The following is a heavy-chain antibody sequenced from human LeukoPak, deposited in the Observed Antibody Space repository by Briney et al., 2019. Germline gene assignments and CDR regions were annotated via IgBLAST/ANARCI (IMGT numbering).Heavy chain of an antibody. CDR2: IYHTGST. CDR3: ARGVTMIGRLRFDP. V-gene: IGHV4-38-2*02. Sequence: SETLSLTCSVSDYSFSSTYYWGWIRQPPGQGLEWIGNIYHTGSTYYNPSLKSRVTISLDTSKDQFSLKLNSVTAADTAVYYCARGVTMIGRLRFDPWGQGTLVIVSS. D-gene: IGHD3-22*01. CDR1: DYSFSSTYY. J-gene: IGHJ5*02.